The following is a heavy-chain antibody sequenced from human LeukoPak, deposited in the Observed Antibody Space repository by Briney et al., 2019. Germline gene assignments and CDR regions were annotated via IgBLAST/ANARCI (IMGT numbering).Heavy chain of an antibody. CDR1: GGTFSSYA. CDR2: ISAYNGNT. D-gene: IGHD3-22*01. CDR3: ARDREGYYYDSSGYYSDAFDI. J-gene: IGHJ3*02. V-gene: IGHV1-18*01. Sequence: ASVKVSCKASGGTFSSYAISWVRQAPGQGLEWMGWISAYNGNTNYAQKLQGRVTMTTDTSTSTAYMELRSLRSDDTAVYYCARDREGYYYDSSGYYSDAFDIWGQGTMVTVSS.